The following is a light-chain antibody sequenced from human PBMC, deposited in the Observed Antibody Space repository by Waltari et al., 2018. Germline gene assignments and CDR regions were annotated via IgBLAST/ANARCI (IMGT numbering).Light chain of an antibody. J-gene: IGLJ2*01. V-gene: IGLV2-18*01. CDR1: SSDVGSYNR. Sequence: QSALTQPPSVSGSPGQSVPISCTGTSSDVGSYNRSSWYPQPPGTAPKLMIYEVSNRPSGVPDRFSGSKSGNTASLTISGLQAEDEADYYCSLYTSSSTVVFGGGTKLTVL. CDR3: SLYTSSSTVV. CDR2: EVS.